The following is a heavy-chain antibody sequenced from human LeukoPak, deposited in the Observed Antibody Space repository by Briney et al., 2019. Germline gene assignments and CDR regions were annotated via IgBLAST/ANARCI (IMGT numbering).Heavy chain of an antibody. CDR2: IIPIFGTA. J-gene: IGHJ4*02. CDR1: GGTFSSYA. D-gene: IGHD4-11*01. Sequence: GASVQVSCKASGGTFSSYAISWVRQAPGHPLEWMGGIIPIFGTANYAQKFQGRVTITTDESTSTAYMELSSLRSEDTAVYYCARTPPYSQIDYWGQGTLVTVSS. V-gene: IGHV1-69*05. CDR3: ARTPPYSQIDY.